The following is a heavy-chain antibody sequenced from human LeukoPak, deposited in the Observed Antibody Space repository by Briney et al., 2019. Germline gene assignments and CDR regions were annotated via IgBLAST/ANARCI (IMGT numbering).Heavy chain of an antibody. V-gene: IGHV4-59*08. CDR1: GTSITRTY. Sequence: SETLSLTCTVSGTSITRTYWSWPRQPPGRGLESVGYVYDTGDTNYNPSLKSRVTMSLDTSKNQFSLTLSSVTAADTAIYYCARRATSGNYQMLHFDSWGQGILVTVSS. CDR2: VYDTGDT. CDR3: ARRATSGNYQMLHFDS. D-gene: IGHD1-7*01. J-gene: IGHJ4*02.